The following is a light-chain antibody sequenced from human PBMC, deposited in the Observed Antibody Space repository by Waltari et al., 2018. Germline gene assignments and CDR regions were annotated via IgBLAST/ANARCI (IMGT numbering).Light chain of an antibody. V-gene: IGKV1-39*01. J-gene: IGKJ2*01. CDR3: QQSYSSPYT. CDR2: GAS. Sequence: DIQMTQSPSSQSASVGYRGTLTCRASQSITTFLNWYQQKPGKAPKLLIYGASSLQSGVPSRFSGSGSGTDFTLTISSLQVEDFATYYCQQSYSSPYTFGQGTNLEIK. CDR1: QSITTF.